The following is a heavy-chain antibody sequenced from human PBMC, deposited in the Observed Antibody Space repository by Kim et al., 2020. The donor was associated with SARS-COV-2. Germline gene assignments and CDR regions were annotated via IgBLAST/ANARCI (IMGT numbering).Heavy chain of an antibody. J-gene: IGHJ6*04. CDR3: AKAGYDV. CDR2: GGNGK. V-gene: IGHV3-7*01. Sequence: GGNGKDYVDFVKGRFTVSRDNAKNSLYLQMDSLRAEDTAVYYCAKAGYDVWGKGTTVTVSS. D-gene: IGHD6-13*01.